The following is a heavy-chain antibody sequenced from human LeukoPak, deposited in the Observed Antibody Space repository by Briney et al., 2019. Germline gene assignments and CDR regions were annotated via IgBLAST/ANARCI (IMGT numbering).Heavy chain of an antibody. Sequence: ASVKVFCKASGYTFTSYGISWVRQAPEQGLEWMGWISAYNGNTNYAQKLQGRVTMTTDTSTSTAYMELRSLRSDDTAVYYCARALIVVVPAATPGVFDYWGQGTLVAVSS. CDR3: ARALIVVVPAATPGVFDY. CDR2: ISAYNGNT. V-gene: IGHV1-18*01. J-gene: IGHJ4*02. D-gene: IGHD2-2*01. CDR1: GYTFTSYG.